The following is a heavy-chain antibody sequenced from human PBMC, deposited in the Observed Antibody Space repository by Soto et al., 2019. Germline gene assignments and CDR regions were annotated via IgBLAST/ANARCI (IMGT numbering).Heavy chain of an antibody. V-gene: IGHV3-23*01. D-gene: IGHD5-18*01. CDR1: GFTFSSYA. J-gene: IGHJ4*02. Sequence: EVQLLESGGGLVQPGGSLRLSCAASGFTFSSYAMSWVRQAPGKGLEWVSAISGSGGSTDYVDSVKGRFTISRDNAKNSLYLQMNSLRAEDTALYYCAKDIGRGYSYGCDYWGQGTLVTVSS. CDR2: ISGSGGST. CDR3: AKDIGRGYSYGCDY.